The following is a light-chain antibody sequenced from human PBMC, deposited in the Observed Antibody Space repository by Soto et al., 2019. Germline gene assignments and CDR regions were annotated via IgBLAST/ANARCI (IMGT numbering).Light chain of an antibody. V-gene: IGLV3-21*02. CDR3: QVWDSSNDIFYV. Sequence: SSELTHPPSVSVAPGQTARITCGGENMGVKSVHWYQQNPWQAPVVVFYDERDRPSGIPERFARSNSGNTGTLTISRVEAGDEDDYFCQVWDSSNDIFYVFANGTPVTVL. CDR1: NMGVKS. CDR2: DER. J-gene: IGLJ1*01.